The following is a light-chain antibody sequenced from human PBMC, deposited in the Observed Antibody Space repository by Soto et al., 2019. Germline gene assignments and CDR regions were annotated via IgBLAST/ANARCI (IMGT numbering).Light chain of an antibody. CDR2: EGT. CDR3: SSSTNTNTLVI. V-gene: IGLV2-14*01. Sequence: QFVLTQPASVSGSPGQSITISCTGTSSDIGRYKFVSWFQQHPGKAPKLMIFEGTNRPSGVSNRFSGSKSGNTASLTISGLQAEDEAIYFCSSSTNTNTLVIFGGGTKLTVL. CDR1: SSDIGRYKF. J-gene: IGLJ2*01.